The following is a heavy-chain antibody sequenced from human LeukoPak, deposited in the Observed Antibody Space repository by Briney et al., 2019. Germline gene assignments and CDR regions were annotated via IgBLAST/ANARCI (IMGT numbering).Heavy chain of an antibody. CDR2: IYPGDSDT. D-gene: IGHD3-22*01. Sequence: GESLKISCKGSGYSFTSYWIGWVRQMPGKGLEWMGIIYPGDSDTRYSPSFQGQVTISADKSISTAYLQWSSLEASDTAMYYCARNSPPYDSSGYYYDAFDIWGQGTMVTVSS. V-gene: IGHV5-51*01. CDR3: ARNSPPYDSSGYYYDAFDI. CDR1: GYSFTSYW. J-gene: IGHJ3*02.